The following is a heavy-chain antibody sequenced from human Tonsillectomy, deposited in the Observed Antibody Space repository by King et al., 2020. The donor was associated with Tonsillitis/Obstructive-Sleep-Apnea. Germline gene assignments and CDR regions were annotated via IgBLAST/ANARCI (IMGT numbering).Heavy chain of an antibody. Sequence: VQLVESGGGLVQPGGSLRLSCAASGFTVSSHWRHWVRQAPGKGLVWVSRINSDGSSTSYADSVKGRFTISRDNAKNTLYLQMNSLRAEDTAVYYCARGPYAPYYMDVWGKGTTVTVSS. CDR1: GFTVSSHW. CDR3: ARGPYAPYYMDV. CDR2: INSDGSST. D-gene: IGHD3-16*01. V-gene: IGHV3-74*01. J-gene: IGHJ6*03.